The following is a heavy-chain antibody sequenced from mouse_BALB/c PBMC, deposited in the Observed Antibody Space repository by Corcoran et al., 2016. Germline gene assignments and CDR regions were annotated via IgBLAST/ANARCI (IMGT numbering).Heavy chain of an antibody. CDR2: IDPASVNT. Sequence: EVQLQQSGAELVKPGASVKLSCTASGFNIKDTYMHWVKQGPEQGLAWNGRIDPASVNTKYNPKFKGKATITQDTSANKAYLQLSSLTSEDTAVYYCANWDWYFDVWGAGTTVTVSS. CDR3: ANWDWYFDV. V-gene: IGHV14-3*02. CDR1: GFNIKDTY. D-gene: IGHD4-1*01. J-gene: IGHJ1*01.